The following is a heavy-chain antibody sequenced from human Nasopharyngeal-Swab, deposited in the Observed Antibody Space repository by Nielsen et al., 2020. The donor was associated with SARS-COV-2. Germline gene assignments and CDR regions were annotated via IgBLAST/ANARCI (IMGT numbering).Heavy chain of an antibody. CDR1: GFTFSSYA. J-gene: IGHJ4*02. CDR2: ISFDGYNK. CDR3: ARVMSGSYVPPFDY. Sequence: GESLKISCAASGFTFSSYAMHWVRQAPGKGLEWVAVISFDGYNKYYADSVKGRFTISRDNSKNTLSLQMNSLRAEDTAVYHCARVMSGSYVPPFDYWGQGTLVTVSS. V-gene: IGHV3-30-3*01. D-gene: IGHD5-18*01.